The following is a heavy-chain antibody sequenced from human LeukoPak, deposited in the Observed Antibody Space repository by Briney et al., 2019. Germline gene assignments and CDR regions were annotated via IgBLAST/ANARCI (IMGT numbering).Heavy chain of an antibody. Sequence: PGGSLRLSCAASGFTFRSYSMHWVRQAPGKGLEWVGRIKSKTDGGTTDYVAPVKGRFSISRDDAKNTLYLQMNSLKTEDTAVYYCTKATPDSTGWIDYWGQGNLVTVSS. V-gene: IGHV3-15*01. CDR1: GFTFRSYS. J-gene: IGHJ4*02. CDR3: TKATPDSTGWIDY. CDR2: IKSKTDGGTT. D-gene: IGHD6-19*01.